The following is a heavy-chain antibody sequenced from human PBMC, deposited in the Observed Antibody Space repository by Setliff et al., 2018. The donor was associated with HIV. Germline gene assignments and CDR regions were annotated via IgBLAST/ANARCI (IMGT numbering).Heavy chain of an antibody. CDR2: ISAYNVNT. D-gene: IGHD3-10*01. V-gene: IGHV1-18*01. Sequence: ASVKVSCKASGGTFSSYAISWVRQAPGQGLEWMGWISAYNVNTNYAQKLQGRVTMTTDTSTSTAYMELRSLRSDDTAVYYCARVVVRGVTFIAEYFQHWGQGTLVTVSS. J-gene: IGHJ1*01. CDR3: ARVVVRGVTFIAEYFQH. CDR1: GGTFSSYA.